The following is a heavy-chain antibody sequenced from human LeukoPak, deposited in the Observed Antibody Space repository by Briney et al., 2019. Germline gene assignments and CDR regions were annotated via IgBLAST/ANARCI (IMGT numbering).Heavy chain of an antibody. Sequence: SETLSLTCTVSGGSFSSGAYYWSWIRQHPGKGLEWIGNIYYSGTTYYNPSLKRPVTISVDTSKNQFSLKLSSVTAADTAVYHCARLPYCSGGSCYPGSDAFDIWGQGTMVTVSS. CDR2: IYYSGTT. CDR3: ARLPYCSGGSCYPGSDAFDI. CDR1: GGSFSSGAYY. V-gene: IGHV4-31*02. J-gene: IGHJ3*02. D-gene: IGHD2-15*01.